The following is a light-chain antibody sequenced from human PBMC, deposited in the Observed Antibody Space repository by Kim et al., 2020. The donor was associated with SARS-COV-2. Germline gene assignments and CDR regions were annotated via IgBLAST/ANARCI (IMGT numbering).Light chain of an antibody. CDR2: EAS. J-gene: IGKJ5*01. CDR3: QQSYSVPIT. Sequence: DIQMTQSPPSLFASVGDRVTITCRASQSINTKLNWYQQKPGTAPRVLIYEASTLQTGVPSRFSGSGSGTHFTLTIDNLQPEDFGSYYCQQSYSVPITFGNGTRLEIK. CDR1: QSINTK. V-gene: IGKV1-39*01.